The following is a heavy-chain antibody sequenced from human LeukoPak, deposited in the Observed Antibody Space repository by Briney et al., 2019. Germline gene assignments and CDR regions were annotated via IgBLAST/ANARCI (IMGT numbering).Heavy chain of an antibody. CDR3: AKIQQKWLVDAFDI. CDR2: ISYEGSDK. V-gene: IGHV3-30*04. D-gene: IGHD6-19*01. CDR1: GFTFNSYA. Sequence: GGSLRLSCAASGFTFNSYAMNWVRQAPGKGLEWVAIISYEGSDKHYGDSVKGRFTISRDNSKSTLYLQMNSLRPEDTAVYYCAKIQQKWLVDAFDIWGQGAMVTVSS. J-gene: IGHJ3*02.